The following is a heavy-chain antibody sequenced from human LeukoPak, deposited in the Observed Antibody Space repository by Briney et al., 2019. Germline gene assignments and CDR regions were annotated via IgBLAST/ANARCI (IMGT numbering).Heavy chain of an antibody. Sequence: ASVKVSCKASGYTFTGYYMHWVRLVPGQGLEWMGWIIPNSGGTKYGQKFQGRVTMTRDTSIRTAYMELSGLTSDDAAMYYCAKETQYYFDSWGQGTLVTVSS. CDR2: IIPNSGGT. D-gene: IGHD2/OR15-2a*01. CDR1: GYTFTGYY. CDR3: AKETQYYFDS. V-gene: IGHV1-2*02. J-gene: IGHJ4*02.